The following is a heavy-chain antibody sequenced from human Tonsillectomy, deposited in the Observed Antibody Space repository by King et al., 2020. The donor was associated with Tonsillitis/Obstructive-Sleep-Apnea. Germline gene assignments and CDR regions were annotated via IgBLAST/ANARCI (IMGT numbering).Heavy chain of an antibody. CDR3: AHQIVGCCGSTSCYGPLDY. Sequence: TLKESGPTLVKPTQTLTLTCTFSGFSLSTSGVGVGWIRQPPGKALEWLALIYWDDDKRYSPSLKNRLTITKDTSKNQVVLTMTNMDPVDTATYYCAHQIVGCCGSTSCYGPLDYWGQGTLVTVSS. J-gene: IGHJ4*02. CDR1: GFSLSTSGVG. CDR2: IYWDDDK. V-gene: IGHV2-5*02. D-gene: IGHD2-2*01.